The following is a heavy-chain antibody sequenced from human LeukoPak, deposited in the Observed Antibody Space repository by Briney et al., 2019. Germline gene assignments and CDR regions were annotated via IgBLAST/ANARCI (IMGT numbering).Heavy chain of an antibody. CDR2: INWNGGST. J-gene: IGHJ4*02. CDR1: GFTFDDYG. D-gene: IGHD3-22*01. Sequence: GGSLRLSCAASGFTFDDYGMSWVRQAPGKGLEWVSGINWNGGSTGYADSVKGRFTISRDNAKNSLYLQMNSLGAEDMALYYCAKGSYDSSGSMDYWGQGTLVTVSS. V-gene: IGHV3-20*04. CDR3: AKGSYDSSGSMDY.